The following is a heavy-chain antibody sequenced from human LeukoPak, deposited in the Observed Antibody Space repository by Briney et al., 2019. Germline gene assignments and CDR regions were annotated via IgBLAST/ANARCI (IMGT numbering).Heavy chain of an antibody. V-gene: IGHV1-3*03. CDR2: INAGSGNT. CDR1: GYTFSNYA. CDR3: TRANPEVTEDFDY. D-gene: IGHD1-14*01. Sequence: PAASVKLSCKASGYTFSNYAIHWVRQAPGQRLEWMGWINAGSGNTKYSPEFQGRVTITRDTSATTAYMELSSLRSEDMAVYYCTRANPEVTEDFDYWGQGTLVTVSS. J-gene: IGHJ4*02.